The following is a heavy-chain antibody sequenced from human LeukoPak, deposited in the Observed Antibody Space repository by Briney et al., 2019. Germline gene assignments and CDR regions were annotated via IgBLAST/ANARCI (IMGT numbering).Heavy chain of an antibody. J-gene: IGHJ4*02. Sequence: ASVKVSCKASGYTFTSYGISWVRQAPGQGLEWMGIINPSGGSTSYAQKFQGRVTMTRDTSTSTVYMELSSLRSEDTAVYYCARKGCSSTSYCPWGLFVDYWGQGTLVTVSS. V-gene: IGHV1-46*01. D-gene: IGHD2-2*01. CDR1: GYTFTSYG. CDR3: ARKGCSSTSYCPWGLFVDY. CDR2: INPSGGST.